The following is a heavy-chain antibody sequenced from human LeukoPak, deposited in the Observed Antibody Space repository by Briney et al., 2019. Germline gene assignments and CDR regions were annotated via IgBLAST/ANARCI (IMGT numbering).Heavy chain of an antibody. CDR1: GYTFTGYY. CDR3: ARATMVVVVIAQQHHEFFQN. V-gene: IGHV1-2*02. CDR2: INPNSGDT. Sequence: ASVKVSCKASGYTFTGYYMQWVRQAPGQGLEWMGWINPNSGDTKYAQEFQGRVTMTRDTSISTAYMELSSLRSDDTAVYYCARATMVVVVIAQQHHEFFQNWGQGTLVTVSS. D-gene: IGHD3-22*01. J-gene: IGHJ1*01.